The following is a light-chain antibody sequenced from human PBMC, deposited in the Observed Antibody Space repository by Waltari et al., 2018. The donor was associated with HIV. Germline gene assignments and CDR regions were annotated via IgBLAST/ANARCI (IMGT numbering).Light chain of an antibody. CDR2: AAY. J-gene: IGKJ2*01. V-gene: IGKV1-9*01. Sequence: DIQLTQSPSFLSASVGDRVTITCRASQGISNYLAWYQQRPGKAPNLLIYAAYTLQSGVPSRFSGSGVGTEFTLTISSLQPEDFAIYYCQQLNNFPFTFGQGTKLEIK. CDR3: QQLNNFPFT. CDR1: QGISNY.